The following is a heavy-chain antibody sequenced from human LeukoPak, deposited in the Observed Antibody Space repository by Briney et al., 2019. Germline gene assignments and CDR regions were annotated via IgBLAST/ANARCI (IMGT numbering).Heavy chain of an antibody. D-gene: IGHD3-22*01. Sequence: GGSLRLSCAASGFTFSSYWMSWVRQAPGKGLEWVANIKQDGSEKYYVDSVKGRFTISRDNAKNSLYLQMNSLRAEDTALYYCAKDSSGYQTIGWVPYYYGMDVWGQGTTVTVSS. CDR1: GFTFSSYW. J-gene: IGHJ6*02. CDR2: IKQDGSEK. V-gene: IGHV3-7*03. CDR3: AKDSSGYQTIGWVPYYYGMDV.